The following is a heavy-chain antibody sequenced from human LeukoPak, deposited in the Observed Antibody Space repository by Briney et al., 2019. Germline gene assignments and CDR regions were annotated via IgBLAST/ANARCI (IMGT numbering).Heavy chain of an antibody. CDR3: AKDLSIRYFDWLWGGFDY. CDR1: GFTFSSYG. CDR2: ISYDGSNK. Sequence: GRSLRLSCAASGFTFSSYGMHWVRQAPGKGLEWVAVISYDGSNKYYADSVKGRFTISRDNSKNTLYLQMNSLRAEDTAVYYCAKDLSIRYFDWLWGGFDYWGQGTLVTVSP. J-gene: IGHJ4*02. D-gene: IGHD3-9*01. V-gene: IGHV3-30*18.